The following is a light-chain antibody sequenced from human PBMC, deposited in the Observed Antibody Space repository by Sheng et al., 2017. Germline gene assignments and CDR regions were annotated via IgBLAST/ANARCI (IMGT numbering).Light chain of an antibody. V-gene: IGKV1-27*01. CDR3: QQFNSYPIFT. J-gene: IGKJ3*01. Sequence: DIQMTQSPSSLSASVGDRVTITCRASQGITNFLAWYQRKPGTVPKLLIYAASTLQSGVPSRFSGSGSGTDFTLTISSLQPEDVATYYCQQFNSYPIFTFGPGTKVDIK. CDR2: AAS. CDR1: QGITNF.